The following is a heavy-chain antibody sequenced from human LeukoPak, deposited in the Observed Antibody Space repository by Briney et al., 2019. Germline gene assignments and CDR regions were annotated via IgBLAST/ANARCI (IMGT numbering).Heavy chain of an antibody. Sequence: SETLSLTCTVSGGSISTSSYYWGWIRQPPGKGLEWIGSTYYSGSTYYNPSLKSRVTISVDTSKNQFSLKLSSVTAADTAVYYCARGSRGYSYGWGQGALVTVSS. D-gene: IGHD5-18*01. CDR2: TYYSGST. J-gene: IGHJ4*02. V-gene: IGHV4-39*07. CDR3: ARGSRGYSYG. CDR1: GGSISTSSYY.